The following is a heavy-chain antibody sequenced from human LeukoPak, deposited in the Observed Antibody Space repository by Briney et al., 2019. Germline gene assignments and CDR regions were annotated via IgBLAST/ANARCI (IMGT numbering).Heavy chain of an antibody. CDR3: AKDPLWVGTPMDPFDY. CDR2: ISGSGGST. J-gene: IGHJ4*02. D-gene: IGHD5-18*01. V-gene: IGHV3-23*01. Sequence: PGGSLRLSCAASGFTFSSYAMSWVRQAPGKGLEWVSAISGSGGSTFYADSVKGRFTISRDNSKNTLYLQMNSLRAEDTAVYYCAKDPLWVGTPMDPFDYWGQGTLVTVSS. CDR1: GFTFSSYA.